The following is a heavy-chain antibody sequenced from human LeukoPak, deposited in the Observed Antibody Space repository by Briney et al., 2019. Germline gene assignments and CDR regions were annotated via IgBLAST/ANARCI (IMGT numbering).Heavy chain of an antibody. CDR3: AGPRIAAAGIEHLYYYYYYMDV. CDR1: GYSISSGYY. V-gene: IGHV4-38-2*02. J-gene: IGHJ6*03. D-gene: IGHD6-13*01. Sequence: SETLSLTCTVSGYSISSGYYWGWIRQPPGKGLEWIGSIYPSGSTYYNPSLKSRLTVSVDTSKNQFSLKLSSVTAADTAVYYCAGPRIAAAGIEHLYYYYYYMDVWGKGTTVTVSS. CDR2: IYPSGST.